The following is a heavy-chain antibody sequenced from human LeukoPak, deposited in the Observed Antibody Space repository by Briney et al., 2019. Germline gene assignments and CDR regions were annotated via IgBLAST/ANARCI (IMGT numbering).Heavy chain of an antibody. CDR3: ARGCYCSGGSCYYLPNYYYYGMDV. D-gene: IGHD2-15*01. J-gene: IGHJ6*02. CDR2: INHSGST. V-gene: IGHV4-34*01. Sequence: SETLSLTCAVYGGSFSGYYWSWIRQPPGKGLEWIGEINHSGSTNYNPSLKSRVTISVDTSKNQFSLKLSSVTAADTAVYYCARGCYCSGGSCYYLPNYYYYGMDVWGQGTTVTVSS. CDR1: GGSFSGYY.